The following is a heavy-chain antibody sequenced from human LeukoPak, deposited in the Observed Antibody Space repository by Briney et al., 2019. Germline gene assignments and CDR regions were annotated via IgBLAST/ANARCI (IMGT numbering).Heavy chain of an antibody. D-gene: IGHD3-22*01. J-gene: IGHJ3*02. CDR3: ARDMRDSSGSNAFDI. CDR2: IYTSGST. V-gene: IGHV4-4*07. Sequence: SETLSLTCTVSGGSICSYYWSWIQQPAGKGLEWIGRIYTSGSTNYNPSLKSRVTMSVDTSENQFSLKLSSVTAADTAVYYCARDMRDSSGSNAFDIWGQGTMVTVSS. CDR1: GGSICSYY.